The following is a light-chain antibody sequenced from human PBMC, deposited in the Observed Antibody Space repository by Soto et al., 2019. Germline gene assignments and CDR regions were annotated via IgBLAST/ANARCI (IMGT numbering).Light chain of an antibody. Sequence: EIALTQSPGTLSLSPGERATLSCRASQSVSSNYLAWYQQKPGQAPRPLIYGASSRATGIPDRFSGSGAGTYFTLTISRLESEDFAVYYCEQYGRSPLTFGQGTKVEIK. CDR1: QSVSSNY. J-gene: IGKJ1*01. V-gene: IGKV3-20*01. CDR2: GAS. CDR3: EQYGRSPLT.